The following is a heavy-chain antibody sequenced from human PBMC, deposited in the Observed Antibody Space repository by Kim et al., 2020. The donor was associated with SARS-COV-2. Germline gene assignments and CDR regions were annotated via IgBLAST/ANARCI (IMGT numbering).Heavy chain of an antibody. D-gene: IGHD6-13*01. CDR1: GYRVSRHRAA. CDR3: VRGQSIVADGIYYYGMDV. V-gene: IGHV6-1*01. J-gene: IGHJ6*02. Sequence: SQTLSLTCAISGYRVSRHRAAWKWIRQWPARGIECLGRTYYRFKWYNAYAVSVKSRININPETYKNQFSLQLNSVTPEDTAVYYCVRGQSIVADGIYYYGMDVWGQGTPVTVSS. CDR2: TYYRFKWYN.